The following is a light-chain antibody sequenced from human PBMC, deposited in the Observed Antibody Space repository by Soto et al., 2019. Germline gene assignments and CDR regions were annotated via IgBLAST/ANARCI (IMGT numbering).Light chain of an antibody. J-gene: IGKJ5*01. CDR3: QQYDDLPIT. CDR2: GAS. CDR1: HDINNF. V-gene: IGKV1-33*01. Sequence: DIQMTQSPSSLSASVGDRVTITCQASHDINNFLNWFQQKPGKAPKLLIYGASNLETGVPPRFSGSRSGTDFTFTISSLQPEDFATYYCQQYDDLPITFGQGTRLEIK.